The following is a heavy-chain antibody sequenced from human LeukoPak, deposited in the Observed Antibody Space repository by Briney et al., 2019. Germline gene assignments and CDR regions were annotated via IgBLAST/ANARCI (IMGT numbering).Heavy chain of an antibody. Sequence: GGSLRLSCSASGLTSRPPPMHGVRQPPGKGLEYVSAISSNGGSTYYADSVKGRFTISRDNSKHTLYRQMNTVRAEDPAVYYCVRYFYGSGGYYPSFDYWGQGTLVTVSS. D-gene: IGHD3-10*01. J-gene: IGHJ4*02. CDR1: GLTSRPPP. V-gene: IGHV3-64D*06. CDR2: ISSNGGST. CDR3: VRYFYGSGGYYPSFDY.